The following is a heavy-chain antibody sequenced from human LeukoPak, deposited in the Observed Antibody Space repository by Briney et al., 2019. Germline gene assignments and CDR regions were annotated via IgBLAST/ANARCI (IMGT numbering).Heavy chain of an antibody. CDR2: IYYSGST. CDR1: GGSISSYY. J-gene: IGHJ4*02. CDR3: ARGEYSSSPEDY. D-gene: IGHD6-6*01. V-gene: IGHV4-59*01. Sequence: SETLSLTCTVSGGSISSYYWSWIRQPPGKGLEWIGYIYYSGSTNYNPSLKSRVTISVGTSKNQFSLKLSSVTAAGTAVYYCARGEYSSSPEDYWGQGTLVTVSS.